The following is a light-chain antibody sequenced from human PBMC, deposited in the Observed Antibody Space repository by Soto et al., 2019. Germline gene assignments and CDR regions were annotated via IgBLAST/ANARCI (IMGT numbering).Light chain of an antibody. J-gene: IGKJ5*01. CDR2: WAS. CDR1: QSLLYSSNNKNY. CDR3: QQYYATPIT. V-gene: IGKV4-1*01. Sequence: DIVMTQSPDSLAVSLGERATINCKSSQSLLYSSNNKNYLAWYQQKPGQPPKLLIYWASTRESGVPDRFGGSGSGTDFTLTISGLQAEDVAVYYCQQYYATPITFGQGTRLEI.